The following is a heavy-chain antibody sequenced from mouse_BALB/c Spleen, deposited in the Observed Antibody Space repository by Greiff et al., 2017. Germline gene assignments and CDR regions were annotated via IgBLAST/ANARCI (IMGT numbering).Heavy chain of an antibody. CDR1: GFTFSSYA. Sequence: EVHLVESGGGLVKPGGSLKLSCAASGFTFSSYAMSWVRQTPEKRLEWVASISSGGSTYYPDSVKGRFTISRDNARNILYLQMSSLRSEDTAMYYCARGAYGSSPFAYWGQGTLVTVSA. J-gene: IGHJ3*01. CDR2: ISSGGST. CDR3: ARGAYGSSPFAY. D-gene: IGHD1-1*01. V-gene: IGHV5-6-5*01.